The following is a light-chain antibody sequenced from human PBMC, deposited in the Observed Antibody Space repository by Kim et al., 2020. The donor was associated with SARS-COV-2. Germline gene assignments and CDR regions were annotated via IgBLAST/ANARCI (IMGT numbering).Light chain of an antibody. CDR3: QQRITWPLT. Sequence: PGERATLSCMPSQSVSSYLAWYQQKPGQAPRLLIYDASNRATGIPARFSGSGSGTDFTLTISSLEPEDFAVYYCQQRITWPLTFGGGTKVDIK. J-gene: IGKJ4*01. CDR2: DAS. V-gene: IGKV3-11*01. CDR1: QSVSSY.